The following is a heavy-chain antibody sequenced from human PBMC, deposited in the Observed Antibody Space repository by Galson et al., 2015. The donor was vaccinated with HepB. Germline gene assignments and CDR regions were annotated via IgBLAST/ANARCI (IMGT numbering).Heavy chain of an antibody. CDR2: ISTDGGNK. CDR1: GFSFSNYG. V-gene: IGHV3-30*18. J-gene: IGHJ6*02. CDR3: AKDWRWETPVYGMNV. Sequence: SLRLSCAASGFSFSNYGMHWVRQAPGKGLEWVAVISTDGGNKDYADSVKGRFTIARDNSKNTMWLQMNSLRTEDTAVYYCAKDWRWETPVYGMNVWGQGTTVTVSS. D-gene: IGHD1-26*01.